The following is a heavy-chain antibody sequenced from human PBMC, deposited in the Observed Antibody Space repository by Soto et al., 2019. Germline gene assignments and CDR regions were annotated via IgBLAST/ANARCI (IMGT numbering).Heavy chain of an antibody. CDR3: ARTRSSLYYYYYGMDV. Sequence: PSETLSLTCTVSGGSVSSGSYYWSWIRQPPGKGLEWIGYIHYSGSTNYNPSLKSRVTISVDTSKNQFSLKLSSVTAADAAVYYCARTRSSLYYYYYGMDVWGQGTTVTVSS. V-gene: IGHV4-61*01. CDR1: GGSVSSGSYY. D-gene: IGHD2-2*01. J-gene: IGHJ6*02. CDR2: IHYSGST.